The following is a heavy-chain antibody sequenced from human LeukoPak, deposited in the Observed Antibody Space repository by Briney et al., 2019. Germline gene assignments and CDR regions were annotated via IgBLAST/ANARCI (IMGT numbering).Heavy chain of an antibody. CDR1: GYTFTGYY. CDR3: ARDIVVVPGDNWFDP. Sequence: GASVKVSCKASGYTFTGYYMHWVRQAPGQGLEWMGWINPNCGGTNYAQKFQGRVTMTRDTSISTAYMELSRLRSDDTAVYYCARDIVVVPGDNWFDPWGQGTLVTVSS. D-gene: IGHD2-2*01. V-gene: IGHV1-2*02. J-gene: IGHJ5*02. CDR2: INPNCGGT.